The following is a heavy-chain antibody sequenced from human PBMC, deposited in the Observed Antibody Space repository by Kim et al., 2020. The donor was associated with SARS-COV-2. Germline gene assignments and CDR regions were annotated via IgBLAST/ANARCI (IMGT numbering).Heavy chain of an antibody. J-gene: IGHJ2*01. Sequence: SQTLSLSCRVSGGSISSGGYAWSWLRQAPGKGPEWIGYIYYSGTSHHNPALSRRVTLSIERSKNQITLQLRSVTAADTAVVFFARGGASTVTSFWSFDLW. D-gene: IGHD4-17*01. CDR1: GGSISSGGYA. CDR2: IYYSGTS. V-gene: IGHV4-30-2*01. CDR3: ARGGASTVTSFWSFDL.